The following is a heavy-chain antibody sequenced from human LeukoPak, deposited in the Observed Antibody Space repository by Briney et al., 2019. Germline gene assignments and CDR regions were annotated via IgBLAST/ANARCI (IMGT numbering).Heavy chain of an antibody. CDR2: INYSGST. CDR1: GGSISSHY. J-gene: IGHJ2*01. V-gene: IGHV4-59*04. CDR3: ARHRSTIGSICYWYFDL. D-gene: IGHD5/OR15-5a*01. Sequence: PSETLSLTCSVSGGSISSHYWSWIRQPPGKGLEWSGSINYSGSTSYNPSLKSRFTISMDTSKNHFSLKLRSVTAADTAVYYCARHRSTIGSICYWYFDLWGRGTLVSVSS.